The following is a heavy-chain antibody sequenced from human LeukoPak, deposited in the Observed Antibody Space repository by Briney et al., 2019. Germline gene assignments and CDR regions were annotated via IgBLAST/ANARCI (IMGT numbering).Heavy chain of an antibody. J-gene: IGHJ4*02. V-gene: IGHV1-69*13. Sequence: GASVKVSCKASGGTSRSYAISWVRQAPGQGLEWMRGIIPIFATANYAQKFQGRVTITADESTSTAYMELSSLRSEDTAVYYCATEYCGGDCRFDYWGQGTLVTVSS. D-gene: IGHD2-21*02. CDR1: GGTSRSYA. CDR3: ATEYCGGDCRFDY. CDR2: IIPIFATA.